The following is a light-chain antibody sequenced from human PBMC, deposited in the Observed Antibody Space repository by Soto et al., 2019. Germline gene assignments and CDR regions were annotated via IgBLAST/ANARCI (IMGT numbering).Light chain of an antibody. CDR1: SGDIGSYNR. CDR3: SSYTNINTRACV. V-gene: IGLV2-14*01. CDR2: EVT. Sequence: QSALTQPAXXXXXPGQSITISCTGTSGDIGSYNRVSWYQQHPGKAPKLIIYEVTDRPSGVSNRFSGSKSGNTASLTISGLQAEDEAEYYCSSYTNINTRACVFGTGTKVTVL. J-gene: IGLJ1*01.